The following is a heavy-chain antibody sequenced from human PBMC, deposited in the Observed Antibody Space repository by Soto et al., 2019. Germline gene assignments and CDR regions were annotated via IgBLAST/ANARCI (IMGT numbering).Heavy chain of an antibody. CDR3: ARDPPAGSSYGMDV. V-gene: IGHV1-18*01. J-gene: IGHJ6*02. CDR1: GYTFTSYD. CDR2: ISAYNGNT. Sequence: QVQLVQSGAEVKKPGASVKVSCKASGYTFTSYDISWVRQAPGQGPEWMGWISAYNGNTKYAQKIQGRVTMTTGTSTSTAYMELRGLRSDDTAVYYCARDPPAGSSYGMDVWGQGTTVTVSS. D-gene: IGHD6-6*01.